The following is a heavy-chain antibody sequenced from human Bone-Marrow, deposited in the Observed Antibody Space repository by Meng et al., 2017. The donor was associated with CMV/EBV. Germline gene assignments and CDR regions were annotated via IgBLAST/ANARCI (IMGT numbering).Heavy chain of an antibody. Sequence: GGSLRLSCAASGFTFSSYAMSWVRQAPGKGLEWVSAISGSGGSTYYADSVRGRFTVSRDNSKNTLYLQMSSLTAEDTAIYYCATDGGVWNFVYWGLGTLVTVSS. CDR3: ATDGGVWNFVY. CDR2: ISGSGGST. D-gene: IGHD5/OR15-5a*01. CDR1: GFTFSSYA. V-gene: IGHV3-23*01. J-gene: IGHJ4*02.